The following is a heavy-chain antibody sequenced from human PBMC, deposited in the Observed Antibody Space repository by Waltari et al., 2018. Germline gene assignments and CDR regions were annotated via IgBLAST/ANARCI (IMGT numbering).Heavy chain of an antibody. D-gene: IGHD1-1*01. Sequence: EVQLVESGGGVVGPGGSLRLSCAVFGFTFHDSGITWVRQVPGRGLEWVSGINWNGGRTRYTESVKGRFTISRDNAKNSLYLQMNSLRAEDTALYYCVRGSTGIIFDYWGQGTLVTVSS. CDR1: GFTFHDSG. CDR3: VRGSTGIIFDY. V-gene: IGHV3-20*04. CDR2: INWNGGRT. J-gene: IGHJ4*02.